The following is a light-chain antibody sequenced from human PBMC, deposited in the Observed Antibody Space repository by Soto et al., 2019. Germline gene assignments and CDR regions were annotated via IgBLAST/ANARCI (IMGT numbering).Light chain of an antibody. CDR2: AAS. J-gene: IGKJ2*01. Sequence: DIQMTPSPSSLSSSVGDRVTITCRARQGIRNDLGCYQQKPGKAPKRLIYAASSLQSGVTSRFSGSGSGPEFTLTISSLQPEDFANYYCLQHNSYPMYTFGQGTKLEIK. CDR1: QGIRND. CDR3: LQHNSYPMYT. V-gene: IGKV1-17*01.